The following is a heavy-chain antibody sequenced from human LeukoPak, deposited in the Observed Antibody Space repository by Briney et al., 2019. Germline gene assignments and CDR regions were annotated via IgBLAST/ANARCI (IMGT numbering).Heavy chain of an antibody. J-gene: IGHJ4*02. Sequence: PGGSLRLSCAVSGITLSNYGMSWARQAPGKGLEWVAELSSSGGGTNYADSVQGRFTISRDNPKNTLYLQMNSLSAEAPAVYFCGQRGVVIGVFLVGFHKEAYYFDSWGQGALVTVSS. V-gene: IGHV3-23*01. CDR1: GITLSNYG. CDR2: LSSSGGGT. CDR3: GQRGVVIGVFLVGFHKEAYYFDS. D-gene: IGHD2-21*01.